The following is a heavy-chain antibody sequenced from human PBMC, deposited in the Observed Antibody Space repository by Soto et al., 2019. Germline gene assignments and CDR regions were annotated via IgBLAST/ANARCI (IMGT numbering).Heavy chain of an antibody. Sequence: ASVKVSCKASGYSFTSLDINWVRQTAGQGLEWMGWMQPSTGRTGYAQKFQGRVTMTRDTSINTAYMELTTLTSDDTAFYYCARGVSAGIDYWGQGTLVTVSS. J-gene: IGHJ4*02. CDR3: ARGVSAGIDY. CDR1: GYSFTSLD. V-gene: IGHV1-8*01. D-gene: IGHD6-19*01. CDR2: MQPSTGRT.